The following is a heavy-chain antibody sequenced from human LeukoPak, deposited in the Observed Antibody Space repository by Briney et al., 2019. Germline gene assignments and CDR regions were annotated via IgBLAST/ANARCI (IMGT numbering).Heavy chain of an antibody. CDR2: ISYDGSNN. V-gene: IGHV3-30*03. CDR3: ARAPGVRFLEWFRRPYYYYGMDV. CDR1: GFTFSSYG. D-gene: IGHD3-3*01. J-gene: IGHJ6*02. Sequence: GRFLRLSCAASGFTFSSYGMHWVRQAPGKGLEGVAVISYDGSNNYYADSVKGRFTISRDNSKNTLYLQMNSLRAEDTAVYYCARAPGVRFLEWFRRPYYYYGMDVWGQGTTVTVSS.